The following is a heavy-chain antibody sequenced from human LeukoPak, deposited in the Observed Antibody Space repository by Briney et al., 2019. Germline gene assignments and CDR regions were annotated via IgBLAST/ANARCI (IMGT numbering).Heavy chain of an antibody. CDR2: ISSGGSTI. Sequence: GGSLRLSCAASAFTFSSYEMNWVRQAPGKGLEWVSYISSGGSTIYYADSVKGRFTISRDNAKNSLYLQMNSLRAEDTAVYYCARHRAPSYDSSHYMDDWDKGTTVTVSS. CDR3: ARHRAPSYDSSHYMDD. J-gene: IGHJ6*03. D-gene: IGHD3-22*01. V-gene: IGHV3-48*03. CDR1: AFTFSSYE.